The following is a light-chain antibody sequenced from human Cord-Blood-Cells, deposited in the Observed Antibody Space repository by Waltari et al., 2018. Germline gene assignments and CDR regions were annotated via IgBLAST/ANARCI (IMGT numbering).Light chain of an antibody. CDR2: AAS. Sequence: DIQMTQSPSSLSASVGDRVTITCRASQSISSYFNWYQQKPGKAPKLLIYAASILQSGVPSMFSGSGSGTDFTLTISSLQPGDFATYYCQQSYSTPYSFGQGTKLEIK. V-gene: IGKV1-39*01. J-gene: IGKJ2*03. CDR3: QQSYSTPYS. CDR1: QSISSY.